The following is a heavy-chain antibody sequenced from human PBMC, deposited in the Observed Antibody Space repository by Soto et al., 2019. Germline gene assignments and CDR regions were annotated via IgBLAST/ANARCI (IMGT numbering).Heavy chain of an antibody. J-gene: IGHJ4*02. CDR2: ISSTTNYI. CDR3: ARESEDLTSNFDY. CDR1: GFSFISYS. V-gene: IGHV3-21*01. Sequence: WGSRSLSCSASGFSFISYSMNWVRQAPGKGLEWVSSISSTTNYIYYADSMKGRFTVSRDNAKNSVYLDMNSLSAEDTAVYYCARESEDLTSNFDYWGQGPLVTVSS.